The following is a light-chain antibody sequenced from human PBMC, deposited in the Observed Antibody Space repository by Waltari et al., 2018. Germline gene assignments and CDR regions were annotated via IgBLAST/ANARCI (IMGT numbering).Light chain of an antibody. J-gene: IGLJ3*02. CDR3: CSYAGSSTWV. Sequence: QSALTQPASVSGSPGQSIPISCTGTSSDVGGYNYVSWYQQHPGKAPKLMIYDVSKRPSGVSNRVSGSKSGNTASLTISGLQAEDEADYYCCSYAGSSTWVFGGGTKLTVL. CDR1: SSDVGGYNY. CDR2: DVS. V-gene: IGLV2-23*02.